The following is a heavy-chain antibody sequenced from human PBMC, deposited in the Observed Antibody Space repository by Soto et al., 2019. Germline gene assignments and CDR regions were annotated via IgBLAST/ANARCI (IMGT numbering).Heavy chain of an antibody. V-gene: IGHV4-39*01. CDR1: GGSISSSSYY. CDR3: ASGIAVAGKPFDD. Sequence: SETLSLTCTVSGGSISSSSYYWGWIRQPPGKGLEWIGSIYYSGSTYYNPSLKSRVTISVDTSKNQFSPKLSSVTAADTAVYYWASGIAVAGKPFDDWGQGTLVTVSS. D-gene: IGHD6-19*01. CDR2: IYYSGST. J-gene: IGHJ4*02.